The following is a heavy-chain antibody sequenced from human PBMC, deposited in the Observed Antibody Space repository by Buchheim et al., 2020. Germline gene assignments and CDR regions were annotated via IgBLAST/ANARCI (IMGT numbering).Heavy chain of an antibody. D-gene: IGHD4-11*01. J-gene: IGHJ4*02. Sequence: QVQLVESGGGVVQPGRSLRLSCAASGFTFSSYGMHWARQAPGKGLEWVAVIWYDGSNKYYADSVKGRFTISRDNSKNTLYLQMNSLRAEDTAVYYCARAATVTHPLFDYWGQGTL. CDR2: IWYDGSNK. CDR3: ARAATVTHPLFDY. V-gene: IGHV3-33*01. CDR1: GFTFSSYG.